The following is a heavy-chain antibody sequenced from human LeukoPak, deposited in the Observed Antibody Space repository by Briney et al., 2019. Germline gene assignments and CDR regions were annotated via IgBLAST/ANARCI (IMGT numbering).Heavy chain of an antibody. Sequence: PGGSLRLSCAASGFTFSSYSMNWVRQAPGKGLEWVSSISTSSSHIYYADSVKGRFTISRDNAKNSLYLQMNSLRAEDTAVYYCARGHPGDLYGMDVWGQGTTVTVSS. CDR3: ARGHPGDLYGMDV. J-gene: IGHJ6*02. V-gene: IGHV3-21*01. CDR1: GFTFSSYS. CDR2: ISTSSSHI.